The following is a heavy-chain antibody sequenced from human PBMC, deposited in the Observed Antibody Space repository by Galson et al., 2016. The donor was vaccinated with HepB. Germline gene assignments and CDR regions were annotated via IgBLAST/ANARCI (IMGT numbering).Heavy chain of an antibody. D-gene: IGHD4-17*01. CDR2: ISWSSSSM. CDR1: GFTFDDYA. Sequence: SLRLSCAASGFTFDDYAMHWVRQAPGKGLEWVSGISWSSSSMDYADSVQGRFIISRDNAKSSLFLQMNSLRAEDTALYFCAKDIDGDYPGNAFDMWGQGTMVTVSS. CDR3: AKDIDGDYPGNAFDM. J-gene: IGHJ3*02. V-gene: IGHV3-9*01.